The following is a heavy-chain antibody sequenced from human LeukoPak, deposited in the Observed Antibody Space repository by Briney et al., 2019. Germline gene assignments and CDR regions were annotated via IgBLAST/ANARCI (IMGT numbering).Heavy chain of an antibody. CDR2: INHSGST. D-gene: IGHD3-9*01. V-gene: IGHV4-34*01. CDR1: GGSFSGYY. Sequence: KPSETLSLTCAVYGGSFSGYYWSWLRQPPGKGLEWVGEINHSGSTNYNPSLKSRVTISVDTSKNQFSLKLSSVPAADTAVYYCARGPNLTGYAFDIWGQGTMVTVSS. J-gene: IGHJ3*02. CDR3: ARGPNLTGYAFDI.